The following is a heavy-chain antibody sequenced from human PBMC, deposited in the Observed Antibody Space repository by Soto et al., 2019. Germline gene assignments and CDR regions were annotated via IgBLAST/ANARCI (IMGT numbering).Heavy chain of an antibody. V-gene: IGHV4-59*01. D-gene: IGHD1-26*01. J-gene: IGHJ4*02. CDR1: GGSMSSNY. CDR3: ARGGSYGGFFAY. Sequence: SETLSLTCTVSGGSMSSNYWTWIRQSPGKGLEWIGYIYYTGSTKYNPSLKSRVTISLDTSKNQFSLRLTSVTSADTAVYYCARGGSYGGFFAYWGQGAQVTVSS. CDR2: IYYTGST.